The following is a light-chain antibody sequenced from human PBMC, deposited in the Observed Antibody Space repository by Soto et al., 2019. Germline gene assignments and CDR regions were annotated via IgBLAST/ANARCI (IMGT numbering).Light chain of an antibody. J-gene: IGKJ3*01. CDR3: QHYSYSRYFS. Sequence: EIVLTQSPGTPSLSPGEGATLSCRASESVSHNYLAWYQQKPGQAPRLLIYGVSFRATGIPARFSGSGSGTDFSLTISRLEPEDFAVYYCQHYSYSRYFSFGPGTKVEVK. CDR1: ESVSHNY. V-gene: IGKV3-20*01. CDR2: GVS.